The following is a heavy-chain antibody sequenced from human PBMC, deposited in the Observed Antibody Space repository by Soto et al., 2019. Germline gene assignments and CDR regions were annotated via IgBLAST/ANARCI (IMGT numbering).Heavy chain of an antibody. J-gene: IGHJ4*02. V-gene: IGHV4-4*02. CDR2: IYHSGST. D-gene: IGHD3-10*01. CDR3: ASHYYGSGAFDY. CDR1: GGSISSSNW. Sequence: SETLSLTCAVSGGSISSSNWWSWVRQPPGKGLEWIGEIYHSGSTNYNPSLKSRVTISVDKSKNQFSLKLSSVTAADTAVYYCASHYYGSGAFDYWGQGTLVTVS.